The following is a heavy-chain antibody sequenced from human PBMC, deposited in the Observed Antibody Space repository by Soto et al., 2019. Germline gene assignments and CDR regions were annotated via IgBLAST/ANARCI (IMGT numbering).Heavy chain of an antibody. Sequence: SETLSLTCTVSGGSISSGGYYWSWIRQHPGKGLEWIGYIYYSGSTNYNPSLKSRVTISVDTSKNQFSLKLSSVTAADTAVYYCATLSSSGWTIDYWGQGTLVTVSS. V-gene: IGHV4-31*03. J-gene: IGHJ4*02. CDR2: IYYSGST. CDR3: ATLSSSGWTIDY. CDR1: GGSISSGGYY. D-gene: IGHD6-19*01.